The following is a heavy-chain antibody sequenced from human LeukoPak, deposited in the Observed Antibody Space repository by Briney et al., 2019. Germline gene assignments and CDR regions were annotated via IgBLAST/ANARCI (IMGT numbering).Heavy chain of an antibody. Sequence: SETLSLTCAVYGGSFSGYYWSWIRQPPGKGLEWIGEIHHSGSTNYNPSLKSRATISVDTSKNQFSLKLSSVTAADTAVYYCARGEVATVVTRGDAFDIWGQGTMVTVSS. CDR3: ARGEVATVVTRGDAFDI. CDR1: GGSFSGYY. V-gene: IGHV4-34*01. CDR2: IHHSGST. D-gene: IGHD4-23*01. J-gene: IGHJ3*02.